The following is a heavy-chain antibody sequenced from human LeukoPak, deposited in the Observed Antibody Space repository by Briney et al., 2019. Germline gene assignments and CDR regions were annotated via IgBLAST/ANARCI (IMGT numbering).Heavy chain of an antibody. V-gene: IGHV4-61*02. CDR2: IYTSGST. J-gene: IGHJ3*01. CDR1: GGSISSGRYY. CDR3: AMRDDNEAFDF. D-gene: IGHD1-1*01. Sequence: SETLSLTCTVSGGSISSGRYYWNWIRQPAGKGLEWIGRIYTSGSTNYNPSLKSRVTISVDTSKNQFSLKLSSVTAADTAVYYCAMRDDNEAFDFWGQGTMVTVSS.